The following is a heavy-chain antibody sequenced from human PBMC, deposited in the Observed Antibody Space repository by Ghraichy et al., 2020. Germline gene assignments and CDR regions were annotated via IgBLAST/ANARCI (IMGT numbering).Heavy chain of an antibody. Sequence: GGSLRLSCAASGFTFSSYGMHWVRQAPGKGLEWVAVISYDGSNKYYADSVKGRFTISRDNSKNTLYLQMNSLRAEDTAVYYCAKDSSVLRFLEYVFDIWGQGTMVTVSS. J-gene: IGHJ3*02. CDR2: ISYDGSNK. CDR3: AKDSSVLRFLEYVFDI. D-gene: IGHD3-3*01. V-gene: IGHV3-30*18. CDR1: GFTFSSYG.